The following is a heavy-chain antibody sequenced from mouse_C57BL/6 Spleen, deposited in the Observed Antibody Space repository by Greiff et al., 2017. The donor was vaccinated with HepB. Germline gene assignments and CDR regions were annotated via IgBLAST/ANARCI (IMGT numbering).Heavy chain of an antibody. J-gene: IGHJ2*01. CDR2: IRLKSDNYAT. Sequence: EVKVEESGGGLVQPGGSMKLSCVASGFTFSNYWMNWVRQSPEKGLEWGAQIRLKSDNYATHYAESVKGRLTISRDDSKSSVYLQMNNLRAEDTGIYYCTGPYYYGSSSYFDYWGQGTTLTVSS. CDR1: GFTFSNYW. D-gene: IGHD1-1*01. CDR3: TGPYYYGSSSYFDY. V-gene: IGHV6-3*01.